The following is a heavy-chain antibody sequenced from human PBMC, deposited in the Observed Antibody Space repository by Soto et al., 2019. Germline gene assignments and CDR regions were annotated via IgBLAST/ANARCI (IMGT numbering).Heavy chain of an antibody. D-gene: IGHD2-2*01. J-gene: IGHJ6*01. CDR1: GFTFDDYA. CDR2: ISWNSGSI. CDR3: SKDHTYQLKDGMDV. Sequence: GGSLRLSCAASGFTFDDYAMHWVRPAPGKGLEWVSGISWNSGSIGYADSVKGRFTISRDNAKNSLYLQMNSLRAEDTVLYYCSKDHTYQLKDGMDVWGQRSTGPVSS. V-gene: IGHV3-9*01.